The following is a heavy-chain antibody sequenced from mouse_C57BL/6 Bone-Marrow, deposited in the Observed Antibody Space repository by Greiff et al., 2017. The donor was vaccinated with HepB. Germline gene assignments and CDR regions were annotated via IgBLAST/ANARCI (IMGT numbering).Heavy chain of an antibody. CDR2: ISGGGGNT. J-gene: IGHJ1*03. CDR3: ARPISYWYFDV. V-gene: IGHV5-9*01. Sequence: EVKLMESGGGLVKPGGSLKLSCAASGFTFSSYTMSWVRQTPEKRLEWVATISGGGGNTYYPDSVKGRFTISRDNAKNTLYLQMSSLRSEDTALYYCARPISYWYFDVWGTGTTVTVSS. CDR1: GFTFSSYT. D-gene: IGHD1-2*01.